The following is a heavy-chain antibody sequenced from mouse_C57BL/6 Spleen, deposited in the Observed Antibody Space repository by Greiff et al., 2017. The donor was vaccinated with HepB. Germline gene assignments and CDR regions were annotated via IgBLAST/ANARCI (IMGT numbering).Heavy chain of an antibody. Sequence: EVQLVESGPGLVKPSQSLSLTCSVTGYSITSGYYWNWIRQFPGNKLEWMGYISYDGSNNYNPSLKNRISITRDTSKNQFFLKLNSVTTEDTATYYCARGVYYDPEGAMDYWGQGTSVTVSS. J-gene: IGHJ4*01. D-gene: IGHD2-4*01. CDR3: ARGVYYDPEGAMDY. V-gene: IGHV3-6*01. CDR2: ISYDGSN. CDR1: GYSITSGYY.